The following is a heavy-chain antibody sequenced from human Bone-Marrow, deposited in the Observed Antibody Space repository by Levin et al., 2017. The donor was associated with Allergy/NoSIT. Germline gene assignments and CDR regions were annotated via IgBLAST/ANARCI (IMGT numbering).Heavy chain of an antibody. CDR1: GDSISPYY. V-gene: IGHV4-59*01. CDR2: TYYSGST. J-gene: IGHJ6*02. D-gene: IGHD5-12*01. Sequence: RTSETLSLTCTVSGDSISPYYWSWIRQTPGKGLVWIGYTYYSGSTNYNPSLKSRVTISVDTSKNQFSLKLRSVTAADTAVYYCARSGMVVATEDGMDVWGQGTTVTVSS. CDR3: ARSGMVVATEDGMDV.